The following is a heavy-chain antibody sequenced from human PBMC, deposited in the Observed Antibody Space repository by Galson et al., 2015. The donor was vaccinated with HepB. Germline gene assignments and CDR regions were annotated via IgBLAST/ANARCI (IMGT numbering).Heavy chain of an antibody. CDR3: ARDLGDLTITMMAGAFDI. D-gene: IGHD3-22*01. CDR1: GFTFSASA. Sequence: SLRLSCAASGFTFSASAIYWVRQASGKGLEWVGRIRSQTNNHATAYAASVKGRFTISRDDSKNTAYLQMNSLRAEDTAVYYCARDLGDLTITMMAGAFDIWGQGTMVTVSS. J-gene: IGHJ3*02. V-gene: IGHV3-73*01. CDR2: IRSQTNNHAT.